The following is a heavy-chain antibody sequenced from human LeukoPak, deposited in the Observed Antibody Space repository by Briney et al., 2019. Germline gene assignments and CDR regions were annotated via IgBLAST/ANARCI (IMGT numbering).Heavy chain of an antibody. Sequence: AGSLRLSCAVSGFPFTSCEMNWVRQAPGQGLGGVSYIGTGGTTKYYSDSVRGRFTTSRDNGKASLYLQISGLTLEDTALYYCTRAHDDDPIDVWGQGTLVTVSS. CDR2: IGTGGTTK. CDR3: TRAHDDDPIDV. D-gene: IGHD3-16*01. V-gene: IGHV3-48*03. CDR1: GFPFTSCE. J-gene: IGHJ4*02.